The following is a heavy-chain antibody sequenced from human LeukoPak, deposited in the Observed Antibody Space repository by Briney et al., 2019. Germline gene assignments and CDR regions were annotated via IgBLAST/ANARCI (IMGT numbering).Heavy chain of an antibody. Sequence: SETLSLTCTVSGGSISSYYWSWIRQPPGKGLEWIGYIYYSGSTNYNPSLKSRVTISVDTSKNQFSLKLSSVTAADTAVYYCAGWGYDSSGHRPLDYWGQGTLVTVSS. CDR2: IYYSGST. D-gene: IGHD3-22*01. J-gene: IGHJ4*02. CDR3: AGWGYDSSGHRPLDY. CDR1: GGSISSYY. V-gene: IGHV4-59*01.